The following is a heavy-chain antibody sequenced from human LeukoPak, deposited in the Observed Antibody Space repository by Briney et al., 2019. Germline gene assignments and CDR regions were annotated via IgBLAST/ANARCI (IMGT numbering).Heavy chain of an antibody. Sequence: GGSLRLSCAASGFTFSKYWIHWVRQAPGKGLVWVSLINPDGTTKNHADPVKGRFTISRDNARNTLYLQMNSLRAEDTAVYYCAVFRYGDSAWGQGALVTVSS. CDR3: AVFRYGDSA. CDR1: GFTFSKYW. CDR2: INPDGTTK. J-gene: IGHJ4*02. V-gene: IGHV3-74*01. D-gene: IGHD4-17*01.